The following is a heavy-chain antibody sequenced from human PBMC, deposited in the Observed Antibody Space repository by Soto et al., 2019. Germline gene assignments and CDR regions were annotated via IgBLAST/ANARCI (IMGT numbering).Heavy chain of an antibody. CDR2: IFYLGSS. J-gene: IGHJ5*02. Sequence: SETLSLTCTVSGDSIIGSDFYWGWVRQPPGKGLEWIGSIFYLGSSYYNPSLKSRVTMSVDTSKNQFSLRLRSVTAADTALYFCARHSLALRKNNWFDPWGQGIMVTVSS. D-gene: IGHD3-3*02. CDR1: GDSIIGSDFY. V-gene: IGHV4-39*01. CDR3: ARHSLALRKNNWFDP.